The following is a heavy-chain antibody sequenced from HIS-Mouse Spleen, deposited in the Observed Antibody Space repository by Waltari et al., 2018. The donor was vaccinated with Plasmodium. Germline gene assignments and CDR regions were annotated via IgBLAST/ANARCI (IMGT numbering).Heavy chain of an antibody. V-gene: IGHV3-30-3*01. CDR2: ISYDGSNK. CDR3: AREAGSGGLYYFDY. CDR1: GFTFSSYA. J-gene: IGHJ4*02. D-gene: IGHD3-10*01. Sequence: QVQLVESGGGVVQPGRSLRLSCAASGFTFSSYAMDWVRQAPGQGLECVAVISYDGSNKYYADSVKGRFTISRDNSKNTLYLQMNSLRAEDTAVYYCAREAGSGGLYYFDYWGQGTLVTVSS.